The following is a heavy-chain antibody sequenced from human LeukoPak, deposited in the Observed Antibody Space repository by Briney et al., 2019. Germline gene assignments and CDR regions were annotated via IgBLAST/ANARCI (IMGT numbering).Heavy chain of an antibody. V-gene: IGHV3-23*01. CDR2: ISGSGGST. J-gene: IGHJ4*02. CDR3: AKSSYYDSSGYYSTPFDY. D-gene: IGHD3-22*01. Sequence: GGSLRLSCAASGFTFSSYAMSWVRQAPGKGLEWVSAISGSGGSTYYADSAKGRFTISRDNSKNTLYLQMNSLRAEDTAVYYCAKSSYYDSSGYYSTPFDYWGQGTLVTVSS. CDR1: GFTFSSYA.